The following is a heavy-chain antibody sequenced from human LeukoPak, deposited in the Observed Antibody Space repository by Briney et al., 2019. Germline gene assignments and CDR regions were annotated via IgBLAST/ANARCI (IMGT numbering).Heavy chain of an antibody. Sequence: PGGSLRLSCAASGFTFSSYGMHWVRQAPGKGLEWVAVIWYDGSNKYYADSVKGRFTISRDNSKNTLYLQMNSLRAEDTAVYYCARDESYYALDYWGQGTLVTVSS. CDR2: IWYDGSNK. D-gene: IGHD3-10*01. J-gene: IGHJ4*02. CDR1: GFTFSSYG. CDR3: ARDESYYALDY. V-gene: IGHV3-33*01.